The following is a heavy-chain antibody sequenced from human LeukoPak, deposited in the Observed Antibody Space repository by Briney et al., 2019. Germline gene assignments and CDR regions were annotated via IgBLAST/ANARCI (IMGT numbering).Heavy chain of an antibody. D-gene: IGHD5-12*01. CDR2: FSGSGGST. CDR1: GFTFSSYA. CDR3: ARDVQVATIYPLDY. V-gene: IGHV3-23*01. J-gene: IGHJ4*02. Sequence: GGSLRLSCAASGFTFSSYAMSWVRQAPGKGLECISGFSGSGGSTYYADSVKGRFTISRDNSKNSLYLQMNSLRAEDTAVYYCARDVQVATIYPLDYWGQGTLVTVSS.